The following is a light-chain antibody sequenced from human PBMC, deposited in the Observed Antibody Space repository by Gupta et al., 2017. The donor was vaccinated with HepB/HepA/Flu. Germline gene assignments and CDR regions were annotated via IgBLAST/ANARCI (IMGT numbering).Light chain of an antibody. CDR3: QSYDNSRNAVV. CDR1: SSNIGAGYD. J-gene: IGLJ2*01. V-gene: IGLV1-40*01. CDR2: GNS. Sequence: QSVLTPPPSVSGAPGQRVTVSCTGSSSNIGAGYDVHWYQQLPGTAPKLLIHGNSDRPSGVPDRFSGSKSGTSASLAITGLQAEDEADYYCQSYDNSRNAVVFGGGTKLTVL.